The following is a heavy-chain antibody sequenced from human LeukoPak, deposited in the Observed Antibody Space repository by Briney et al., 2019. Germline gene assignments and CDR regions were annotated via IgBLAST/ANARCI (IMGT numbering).Heavy chain of an antibody. J-gene: IGHJ5*02. Sequence: AGGSLRLSCAASGFTFISYSMNWVRQAPGKGLEWVSSISSSSSYIYYADSVKGRFTISRDNAKNSLYLQMNSLRAEDTAVYYCARAPARYCSSTSCYGFDPWGQGTLVTVSS. V-gene: IGHV3-21*01. CDR1: GFTFISYS. CDR3: ARAPARYCSSTSCYGFDP. D-gene: IGHD2-2*01. CDR2: ISSSSSYI.